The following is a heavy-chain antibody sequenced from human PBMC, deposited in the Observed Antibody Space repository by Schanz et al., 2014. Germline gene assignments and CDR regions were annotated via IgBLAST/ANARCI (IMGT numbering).Heavy chain of an antibody. V-gene: IGHV3-7*01. CDR3: VKDLQRELLRDDHYYGMDV. CDR1: GFTFSGYW. Sequence: EVQLFESGGGLVQPGGSLRLSCAASGFTFSGYWMTWVRQSPGKGLEWVATISQDGTEKYYVDSVKGRFTISRDNAKNSLFVQMNRLRAEDTAVYYCVKDLQRELLRDDHYYGMDVWGQGTTVTVSS. D-gene: IGHD1-26*01. CDR2: ISQDGTEK. J-gene: IGHJ6*02.